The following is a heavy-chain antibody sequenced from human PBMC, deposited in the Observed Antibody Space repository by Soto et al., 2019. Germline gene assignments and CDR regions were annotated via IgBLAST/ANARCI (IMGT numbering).Heavy chain of an antibody. CDR2: IIPIFGTA. D-gene: IGHD3-22*01. J-gene: IGHJ6*02. V-gene: IGHV1-69*12. Sequence: QVQLVQSGAEVKKPGSSVKVSCKASGGTFSSYAISWVRQAPGQGLEWMRGIIPIFGTANYAQKFQGRVTITADESTSTAYMELSSLRSEDTAVYYCARIVYYDSTNYYYYYGMDVWGQGTTVTVSS. CDR1: GGTFSSYA. CDR3: ARIVYYDSTNYYYYYGMDV.